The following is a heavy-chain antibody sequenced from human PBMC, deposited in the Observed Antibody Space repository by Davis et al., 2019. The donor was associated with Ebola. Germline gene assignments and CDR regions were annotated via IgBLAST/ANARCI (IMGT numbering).Heavy chain of an antibody. CDR1: GFTFSSYA. J-gene: IGHJ4*02. D-gene: IGHD1-26*01. CDR2: ISGSGGST. CDR3: AKHGKGWSYSFSYFDY. V-gene: IGHV3-23*01. Sequence: GESLKISCAASGFTFSSYAMTWVRQAPGKGLEWVSGISGSGGSTYYADSVKSRFTISRDNSKNTLYLQMNSLRAEDTAVYYCAKHGKGWSYSFSYFDYWGQGTLVTVSS.